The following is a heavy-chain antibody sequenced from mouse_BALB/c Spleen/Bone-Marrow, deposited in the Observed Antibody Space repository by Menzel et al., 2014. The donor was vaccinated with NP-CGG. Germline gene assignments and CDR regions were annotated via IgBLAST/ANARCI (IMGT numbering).Heavy chain of an antibody. CDR2: IDPANGTT. D-gene: IGHD6-2*01. V-gene: IGHV14-3*02. Sequence: VQLQQSGAELVKPGASVKLSCTASGFTIKDSYMHWVKQRPEQGLEWIGRIDPANGTTKYDPKFQGKATITADPSSNRAYLQLNSLTSDDTAVQSSASDLFRCTPFAYWGQGTLVTGSA. CDR3: ASDLFRCTPFAY. J-gene: IGHJ3*01. CDR1: GFTIKDSY.